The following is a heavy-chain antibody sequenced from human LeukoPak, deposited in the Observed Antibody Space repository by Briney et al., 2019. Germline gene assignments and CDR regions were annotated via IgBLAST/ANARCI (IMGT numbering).Heavy chain of an antibody. CDR2: INHSGRN. J-gene: IGHJ4*02. CDR3: ARVRRTGYSGSYSHFDY. Sequence: SETLSLTCAVYGGSFSDYYWTWIRQPPGKGLEWIGEINHSGRNNYNPSLKSRVTISVDTSKNQSSLMLSSVTAADTAVYYCARVRRTGYSGSYSHFDYWGQGTLVNVSS. D-gene: IGHD1-26*01. CDR1: GGSFSDYY. V-gene: IGHV4-34*01.